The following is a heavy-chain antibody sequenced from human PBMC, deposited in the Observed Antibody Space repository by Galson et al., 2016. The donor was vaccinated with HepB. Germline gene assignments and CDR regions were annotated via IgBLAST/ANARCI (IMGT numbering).Heavy chain of an antibody. CDR3: AREGQLASNWFDP. D-gene: IGHD6-6*01. V-gene: IGHV1-46*01. Sequence: SVKVSCKASGYTFTRHYIHWVRQAPGQGLEWMGKINPSGGSTSYAQKFQGRVTLTRDTSTTTVYMELSSLRSEDTAVYYCAREGQLASNWFDPWGQGTLVTVSS. CDR2: INPSGGST. J-gene: IGHJ5*02. CDR1: GYTFTRHY.